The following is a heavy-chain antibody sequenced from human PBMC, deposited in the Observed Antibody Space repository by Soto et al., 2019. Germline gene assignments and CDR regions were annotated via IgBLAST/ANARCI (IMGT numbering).Heavy chain of an antibody. CDR2: ISYDGSNK. V-gene: IGHV3-30*03. CDR3: AREYYYDSSGYSPVQSYYYYGMDV. Sequence: PGGSLRLSCAASGFTFSSYVMHWVRQAPGKGLEWVAVISYDGSNKYYADSVKGRFTISRDNSKNTLYLQMNSLRAEDTAVYYCAREYYYDSSGYSPVQSYYYYGMDVWGQGTTVTVSS. CDR1: GFTFSSYV. J-gene: IGHJ6*02. D-gene: IGHD3-22*01.